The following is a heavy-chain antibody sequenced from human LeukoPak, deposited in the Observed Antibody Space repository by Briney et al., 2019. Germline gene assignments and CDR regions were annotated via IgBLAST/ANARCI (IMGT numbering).Heavy chain of an antibody. CDR1: GFTFSSYW. D-gene: IGHD2-15*01. CDR3: ARDLRRSGGSFGGPKIWSTPHY. CDR2: INSDGSST. Sequence: PGGSLRLSCAASGFTFSSYWMHWVRQAPGKGLVWVPRINSDGSSTSYADSVKGRFTISRDNAKNTLYLQMNSLRAEDTAVYYCARDLRRSGGSFGGPKIWSTPHYWGQGTLVTVSS. J-gene: IGHJ4*02. V-gene: IGHV3-74*01.